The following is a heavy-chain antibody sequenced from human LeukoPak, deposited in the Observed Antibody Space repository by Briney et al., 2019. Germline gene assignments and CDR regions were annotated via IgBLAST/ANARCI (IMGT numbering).Heavy chain of an antibody. CDR2: IYYSGST. J-gene: IGHJ4*02. Sequence: SETLSLTCTVSGGSISSYYWSWIRQPPGKGLEWIGYIYYSGSTNYNPSLKSRVTISVDTSKNQFSLKLSSVTAADTAVYYCARDDCSSTSCSPDYWGQGTLVTVSS. CDR1: GGSISSYY. V-gene: IGHV4-59*12. CDR3: ARDDCSSTSCSPDY. D-gene: IGHD2-2*01.